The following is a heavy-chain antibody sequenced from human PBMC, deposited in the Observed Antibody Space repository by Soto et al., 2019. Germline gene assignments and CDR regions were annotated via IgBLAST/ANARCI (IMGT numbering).Heavy chain of an antibody. CDR1: GYTFTSYG. Sequence: QVQLVQSGAEVRKPGASVKVSCKASGYTFTSYGFSWVRQAPGQGLEWMGWIGSYNGYTNFARKLQGRVAMTTDTATSTAYMELRSLRSDDTALYYCARARDPPGEQGFDYWGQGTLVTVSS. V-gene: IGHV1-18*04. CDR2: IGSYNGYT. D-gene: IGHD3-16*01. CDR3: ARARDPPGEQGFDY. J-gene: IGHJ4*02.